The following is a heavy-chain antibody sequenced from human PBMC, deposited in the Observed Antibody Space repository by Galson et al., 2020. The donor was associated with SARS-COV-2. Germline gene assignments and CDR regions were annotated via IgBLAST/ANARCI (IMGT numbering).Heavy chain of an antibody. V-gene: IGHV4-31*03. J-gene: IGHJ6*02. CDR1: GGSIRSAGYY. CDR2: ISYTGTT. Sequence: SETLSLTFTVSGGSIRSAGYYWSWIRQNPGKGLEYIGYISYTGTTYYNPSLKSRLTISIDRSKRQFSLKLTSVTAADTAVYYCAREVDCTSTSCHSLDVWGQGTTVTVSS. CDR3: AREVDCTSTSCHSLDV. D-gene: IGHD2-2*01.